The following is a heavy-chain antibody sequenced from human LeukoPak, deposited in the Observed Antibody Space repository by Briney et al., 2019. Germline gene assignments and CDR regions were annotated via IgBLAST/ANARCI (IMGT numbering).Heavy chain of an antibody. Sequence: SETLSLTCTVSGYSISSDYYWVWIRQPPGKGLEWIGSIYHSVSTYYHPSLKSRVTISVDTSKNQFSLKLSSVTAADTAVYYCARVQAVRAYYMDVWGKGTTVTISS. J-gene: IGHJ6*03. CDR2: IYHSVST. D-gene: IGHD6-19*01. CDR3: ARVQAVRAYYMDV. CDR1: GYSISSDYY. V-gene: IGHV4-38-2*02.